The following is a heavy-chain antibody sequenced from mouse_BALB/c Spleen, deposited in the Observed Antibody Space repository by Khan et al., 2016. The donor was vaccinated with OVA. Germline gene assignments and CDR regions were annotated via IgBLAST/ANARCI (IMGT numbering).Heavy chain of an antibody. CDR2: INPSSGYT. CDR3: GRSGYGSLAY. V-gene: IGHV1-7*01. CDR1: GYMFTSYW. J-gene: IGHJ3*01. Sequence: QVQLQQSGAELAKPGASVKMSCKASGYMFTSYWMNWVKQRPGQGLEWIGYINPSSGYTENNQKFKDKATLTADKSSSTVYMQLNNLTSEDSAVYYCGRSGYGSLAYWGQGTLVTVSA. D-gene: IGHD1-1*01.